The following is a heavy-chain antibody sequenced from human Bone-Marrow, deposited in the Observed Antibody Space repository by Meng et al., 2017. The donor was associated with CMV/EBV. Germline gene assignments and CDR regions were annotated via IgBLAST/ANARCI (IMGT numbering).Heavy chain of an antibody. J-gene: IGHJ4*02. Sequence: ASVKVSCKASGYTFTGYYMHWVRQAPGQGLEWMGWISAYNGNTNYAQKLQGRVTMTTDTSTSTAYMELWSLRSDDTAVYYCARDSLVKFDYWGQGKLVTFSS. V-gene: IGHV1-18*04. CDR1: GYTFTGYY. D-gene: IGHD3-16*02. CDR2: ISAYNGNT. CDR3: ARDSLVKFDY.